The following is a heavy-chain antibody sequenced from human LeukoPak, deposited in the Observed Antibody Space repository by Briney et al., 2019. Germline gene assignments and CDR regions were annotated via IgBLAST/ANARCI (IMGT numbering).Heavy chain of an antibody. CDR3: AKDLEQQLLRDGYFDY. CDR1: GFTFSSYA. CDR2: ISGSGGST. J-gene: IGHJ4*02. D-gene: IGHD6-13*01. Sequence: GGSLRLSCAASGFTFSSYAMSWVRQAPGKGLEWVPAISGSGGSTYYADSVKGRFTISRDNSKNTLYLRMNSLRAEDTAVYYCAKDLEQQLLRDGYFDYWGQGTLVTVSS. V-gene: IGHV3-23*01.